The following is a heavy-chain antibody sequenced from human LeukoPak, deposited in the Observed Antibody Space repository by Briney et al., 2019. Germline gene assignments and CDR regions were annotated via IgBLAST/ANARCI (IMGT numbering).Heavy chain of an antibody. Sequence: PGDSLRLSCVASGFSSSEDWMNWVRQAPGRGLEWLGRIKRQMDGATTDYAAPVKGRFTISRDDSKNTLSLQMNSLKTEDTAIYYCMTERYWPNGGYVHWGQGTLVTVSS. D-gene: IGHD2-8*01. CDR2: IKRQMDGATT. CDR1: GFSSSEDW. J-gene: IGHJ4*02. CDR3: MTERYWPNGGYVH. V-gene: IGHV3-15*01.